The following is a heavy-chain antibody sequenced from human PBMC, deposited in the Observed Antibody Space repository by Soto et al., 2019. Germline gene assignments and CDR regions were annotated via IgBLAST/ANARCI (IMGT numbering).Heavy chain of an antibody. V-gene: IGHV4-39*01. CDR2: IYYSGST. J-gene: IGHJ4*02. D-gene: IGHD3-3*01. CDR1: GGSISSSSYY. Sequence: QLQLQESGPGLVKPSETLSLTCTVSGGSISSSSYYWGWIRQPPGKGLEWIGSIYYSGSTYYNPSPKSRVPISVDTSKNQFSLKLSSVTAADTAVYYCARHEYYDFWSGYPDLRYFDYWGQGTLVTVSS. CDR3: ARHEYYDFWSGYPDLRYFDY.